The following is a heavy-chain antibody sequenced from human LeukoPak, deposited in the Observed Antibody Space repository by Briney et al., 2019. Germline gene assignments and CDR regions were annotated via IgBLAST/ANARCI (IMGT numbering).Heavy chain of an antibody. CDR3: ARSTSAWYSLDY. D-gene: IGHD2-21*02. V-gene: IGHV1-2*04. Sequence: ASVKVSCKASGYTFTGYYMHWVRQAPGQGLEWMGWINPNSGGTNYAQKFQGWVTMSVDTSKSQFSLKFTSVTAADTAVYYCARSTSAWYSLDYWGQGTLVTVSS. CDR1: GYTFTGYY. J-gene: IGHJ4*02. CDR2: INPNSGGT.